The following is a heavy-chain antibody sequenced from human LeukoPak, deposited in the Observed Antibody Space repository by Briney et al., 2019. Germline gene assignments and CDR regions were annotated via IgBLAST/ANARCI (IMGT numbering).Heavy chain of an antibody. V-gene: IGHV4-59*01. CDR3: ASLYYDFWSGYSWFDP. CDR1: GGSISSYY. CDR2: IYYRGNT. D-gene: IGHD3-3*01. J-gene: IGHJ5*02. Sequence: SETLSLTCTVSGGSISSYYWSWIRQPPGKGLEWIGYIYYRGNTNYNPSLKSRVTISVDTSKNQFSLKLSSVTAADTAVYYCASLYYDFWSGYSWFDPWGQGTLVTVSS.